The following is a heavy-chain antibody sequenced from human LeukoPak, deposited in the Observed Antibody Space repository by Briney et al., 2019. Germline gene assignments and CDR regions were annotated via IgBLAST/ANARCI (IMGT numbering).Heavy chain of an antibody. D-gene: IGHD2-2*01. CDR2: TYYRSTWYN. J-gene: IGHJ5*02. Sequence: SQTLSLTCAISGDSVSSNSVTWNWIRQSPSRGLEWLGRTYYRSTWYNDYAVSVRGRITVNPDTSKNQFSLHLNSVTPEDTAVYYCARRLTQYDCFDPWGQGILVTVS. CDR1: GDSVSSNSVT. V-gene: IGHV6-1*01. CDR3: ARRLTQYDCFDP.